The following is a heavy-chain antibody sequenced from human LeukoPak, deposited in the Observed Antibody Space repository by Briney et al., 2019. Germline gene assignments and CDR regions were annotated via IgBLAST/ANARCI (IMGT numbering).Heavy chain of an antibody. Sequence: GGSLRLSCAASGFTFSSYEMNWVRQAPGKGLEGVSAISGSGGSTYYADSVKGRFTISRDNSKNTLYLQMNSLRAEDTAGYYCAKGSGSYLSPLYYFDYWGQGTLVTVSS. CDR1: GFTFSSYE. D-gene: IGHD1-26*01. J-gene: IGHJ4*02. CDR3: AKGSGSYLSPLYYFDY. V-gene: IGHV3-23*01. CDR2: ISGSGGST.